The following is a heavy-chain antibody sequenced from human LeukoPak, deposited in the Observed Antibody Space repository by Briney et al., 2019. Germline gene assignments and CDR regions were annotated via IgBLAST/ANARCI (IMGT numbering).Heavy chain of an antibody. Sequence: EGSLRLSCAVSGFTFISYGMQWVRQAPGKGLAWVSRINTDGSGTAYADSVKGRFTISRDNAKNTLYLQMNSLRAEDTALYYCARELPREVTLDYWGQGTLVTVSS. V-gene: IGHV3-74*01. CDR3: ARELPREVTLDY. CDR1: GFTFISYG. CDR2: INTDGSGT. J-gene: IGHJ4*01. D-gene: IGHD2-21*02.